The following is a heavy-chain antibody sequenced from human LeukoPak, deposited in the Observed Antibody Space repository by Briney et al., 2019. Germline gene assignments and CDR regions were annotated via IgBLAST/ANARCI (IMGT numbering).Heavy chain of an antibody. CDR2: IDWDDDK. D-gene: IGHD3-10*01. CDR1: GFSLSTSGMC. J-gene: IGHJ4*02. CDR3: ARTYGSGSYYVFDY. V-gene: IGHV2-70*11. Sequence: ESVPTPVNPTQTLTLTCTFSGFSLSTSGMCVSWIRQPPGKALEWLARIDWDDDKYYSTSLKTRLTISKDTSKNQVVLTMTNMDPVDTATYYCARTYGSGSYYVFDYWGQGTLVTVSS.